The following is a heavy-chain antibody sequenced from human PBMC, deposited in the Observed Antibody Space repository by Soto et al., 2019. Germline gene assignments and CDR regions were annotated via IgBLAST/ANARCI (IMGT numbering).Heavy chain of an antibody. V-gene: IGHV1-46*03. CDR2: INPNGGST. CDR1: GYSFTSQY. Sequence: QVQLVQSGAEVKKPGASVKISCKASGYSFTSQYVHWVRQAPGQGLEWMGIINPNGGSTTYAQKFRGRAPMTRDQPTDTGNRGLRSRTSEDTAGFLGAREQGVRPGGGGTEPLDIWGQGTMVTVAS. CDR3: AREQGVRPGGGGTEPLDI. J-gene: IGHJ3*02. D-gene: IGHD3-16*01.